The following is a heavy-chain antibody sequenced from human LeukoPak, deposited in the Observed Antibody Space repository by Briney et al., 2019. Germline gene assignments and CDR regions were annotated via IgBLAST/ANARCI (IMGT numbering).Heavy chain of an antibody. CDR1: GGSISSGSYY. J-gene: IGHJ5*02. V-gene: IGHV4-61*02. CDR2: IYTIGST. D-gene: IGHD5-18*01. CDR3: AKEIQLWGIVWFDP. Sequence: SETLSLTCTVSGGSISSGSYYWSWIRQPAGKGLEWIGRIYTIGSTNYNPSLKSRVTISVDTSKNQFSLKLSSVTAADTAVYYCAKEIQLWGIVWFDPWGQGTLVTVSS.